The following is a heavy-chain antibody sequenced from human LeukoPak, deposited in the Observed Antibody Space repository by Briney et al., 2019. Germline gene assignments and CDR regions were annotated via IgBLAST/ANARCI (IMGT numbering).Heavy chain of an antibody. V-gene: IGHV3-53*01. CDR3: ATKRGYNYGLDY. D-gene: IGHD5-18*01. CDR2: TYSGGST. J-gene: IGHJ4*02. CDR1: GFTVSNNY. Sequence: PGGSLRLSCAASGFTVSNNYMSWVRQAPGKGLEWVSVTYSGGSTYYADSVKGRFTISRDNSKNTLYLQMNSLRAEDTAVYYCATKRGYNYGLDYWGQGTLVTVSS.